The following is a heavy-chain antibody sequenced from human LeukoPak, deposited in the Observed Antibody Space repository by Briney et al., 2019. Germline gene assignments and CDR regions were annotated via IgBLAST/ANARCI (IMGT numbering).Heavy chain of an antibody. Sequence: GGSLRLSCAASGFTFSSYAMSWVRQAPGKGLEWVSAISGRGGITYYADSVKGRFTISRNNSKNTLYLQMTSLRAEDTAVYYCAKEGGWGSYPRRFDYWGQGTLVTVSS. CDR1: GFTFSSYA. V-gene: IGHV3-23*01. J-gene: IGHJ4*02. D-gene: IGHD3-16*02. CDR2: ISGRGGIT. CDR3: AKEGGWGSYPRRFDY.